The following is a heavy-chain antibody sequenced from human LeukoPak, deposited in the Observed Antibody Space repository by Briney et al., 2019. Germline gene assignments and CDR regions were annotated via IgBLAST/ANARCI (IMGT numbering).Heavy chain of an antibody. CDR1: GFTFSGSA. CDR2: IRSKANSYAT. J-gene: IGHJ4*02. V-gene: IGHV3-73*01. CDR3: TRPLDDYGDY. Sequence: PGGSLRLSCAVSGFTFSGSAMHWVRQASGKGLEWVGRIRSKANSYATAYAASVKGRFTISRDDSKNTAYLQMNSLKTEDTAVYYCTRPLDDYGDYWGQGTLVTVSS.